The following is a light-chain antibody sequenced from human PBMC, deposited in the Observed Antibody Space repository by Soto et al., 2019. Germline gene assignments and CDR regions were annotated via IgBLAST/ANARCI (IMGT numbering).Light chain of an antibody. J-gene: IGKJ4*01. Sequence: DIQMTQSPSTLSGSVGDRVTITCRASQSVRSWLACYQQKPGTAPKLLIFDASRLESGVPSRFSGSASGTEFTLTTSSLQPDDFATYYCQQYDNYPLTFGGGTKVDNK. V-gene: IGKV1-5*01. CDR3: QQYDNYPLT. CDR1: QSVRSW. CDR2: DAS.